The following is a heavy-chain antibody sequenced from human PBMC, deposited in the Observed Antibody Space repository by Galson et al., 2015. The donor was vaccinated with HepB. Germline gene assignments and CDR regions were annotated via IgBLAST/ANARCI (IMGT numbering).Heavy chain of an antibody. CDR2: ITGSSTTI. Sequence: SLRLSCAASGFTFSTYSINWVRQAPGKGLEWVSYITGSSTTIHYADSVKGRFTISRDNAKNSVYLQMSSLKTEDTAVYYCCRDMLPLIRGVVHSWGQGALVTVSS. V-gene: IGHV3-48*04. CDR1: GFTFSTYS. D-gene: IGHD2-21*01. J-gene: IGHJ4*02. CDR3: CRDMLPLIRGVVHS.